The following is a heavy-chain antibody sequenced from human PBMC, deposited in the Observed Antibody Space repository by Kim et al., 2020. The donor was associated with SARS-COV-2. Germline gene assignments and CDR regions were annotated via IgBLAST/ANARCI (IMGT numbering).Heavy chain of an antibody. Sequence: SETLSLTCTVSGGSIRNGDYYWSWFRQPPGKGLEWIGFSYYRGRAYYNRSLKSRVTISVDTSKSQFSLRMTSVTAADTAVYYCAKEDGTTVTFDSWGQGTLVSVSS. D-gene: IGHD4-17*01. CDR1: GGSIRNGDYY. CDR2: SYYRGRA. CDR3: AKEDGTTVTFDS. V-gene: IGHV4-30-4*01. J-gene: IGHJ4*02.